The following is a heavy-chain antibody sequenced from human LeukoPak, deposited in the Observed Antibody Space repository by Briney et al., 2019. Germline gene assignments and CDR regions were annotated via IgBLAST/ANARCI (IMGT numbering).Heavy chain of an antibody. D-gene: IGHD3-10*01. CDR2: ISGSGGST. CDR3: AKGTYGSGSYFFDY. Sequence: GGSLSLSCAASGFTFSSSVMTWVRQAPGKGLDWAAGISGSGGSTYCAYSVKGRFTISRDNSKNTLYLQMNTLRAEDTAIYYCAKGTYGSGSYFFDYWGQGTLVTVSS. J-gene: IGHJ4*02. CDR1: GFTFSSSV. V-gene: IGHV3-23*01.